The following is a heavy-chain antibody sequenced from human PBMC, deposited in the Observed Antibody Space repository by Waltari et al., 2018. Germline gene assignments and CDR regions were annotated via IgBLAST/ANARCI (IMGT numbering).Heavy chain of an antibody. CDR2: MSYDVSEK. J-gene: IGHJ4*02. V-gene: IGHV3-30*04. CDR1: GFTFSSFA. D-gene: IGHD6-13*01. CDR3: ARDPSAAAGGRAAAGRFDY. Sequence: QVHLVESGGGVVQPGRSLRLSCAASGFTFSSFAMHWVRQAPGRGVEWGTVMSYDVSEKCDADSVKGRFTISRDNSKNTLYLQMDSLTTEDTAVYFCARDPSAAAGGRAAAGRFDYWGQGTLVTVSS.